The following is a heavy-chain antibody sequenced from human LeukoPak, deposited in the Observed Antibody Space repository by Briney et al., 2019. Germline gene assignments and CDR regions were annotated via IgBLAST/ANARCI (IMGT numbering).Heavy chain of an antibody. Sequence: SETLSLTCAVYGGSFSGYYWSWLRQPPGKGLEWLGEINHSGSTNYNPSLKSRVTISVDTSKNQFSLKLSSVTAADTAVYYCAREGYCSSTSCHPLWGQGTLVTVSS. CDR1: GGSFSGYY. J-gene: IGHJ4*02. CDR2: INHSGST. D-gene: IGHD2-2*01. V-gene: IGHV4-34*01. CDR3: AREGYCSSTSCHPL.